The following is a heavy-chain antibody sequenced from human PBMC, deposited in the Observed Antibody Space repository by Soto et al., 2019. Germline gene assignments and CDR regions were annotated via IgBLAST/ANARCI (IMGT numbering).Heavy chain of an antibody. CDR1: GYSFTSYW. Sequence: PGESLKISCKGSGYSFTSYWIGWVRQMPGKGLEWMGIIYPGDSDTRYSPSFQGQVTISADKSISTAYLQWSSLKASDTAMYYCARLEQQQLASWYYFDYWGQGTLVTVSS. V-gene: IGHV5-51*01. D-gene: IGHD6-13*01. CDR2: IYPGDSDT. CDR3: ARLEQQQLASWYYFDY. J-gene: IGHJ4*02.